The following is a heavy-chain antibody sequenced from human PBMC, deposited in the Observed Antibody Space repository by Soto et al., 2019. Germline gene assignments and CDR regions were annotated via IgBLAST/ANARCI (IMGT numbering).Heavy chain of an antibody. CDR1: GGSFSNFY. V-gene: IGHV4-34*01. Sequence: SETLSLICAVYGGSFSNFYWSWIRQPPGKGLEWIGEINQGGSTTYNPSLKSRVTMSLDTSKNQYFLKLNSVTAADTAVYYCAPVRNFDKLFSLWGQGTPVTVSS. D-gene: IGHD3-9*01. J-gene: IGHJ4*02. CDR3: APVRNFDKLFSL. CDR2: INQGGST.